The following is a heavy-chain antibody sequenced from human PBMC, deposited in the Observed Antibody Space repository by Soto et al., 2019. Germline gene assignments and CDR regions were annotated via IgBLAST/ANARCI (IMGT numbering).Heavy chain of an antibody. CDR2: MNPNSGNT. CDR3: ARQRPYSSGWNNDAFDI. Sequence: QVQLVQSGAEVKKPGASVKVSCKASGYTFTSYDINWVRQATGQGLEWMGWMNPNSGNTGYAQKFQGRVTMTRNTSISTAYMELSSLRSKDTAVYYCARQRPYSSGWNNDAFDIWGQGTMVTVSS. D-gene: IGHD6-19*01. J-gene: IGHJ3*02. V-gene: IGHV1-8*01. CDR1: GYTFTSYD.